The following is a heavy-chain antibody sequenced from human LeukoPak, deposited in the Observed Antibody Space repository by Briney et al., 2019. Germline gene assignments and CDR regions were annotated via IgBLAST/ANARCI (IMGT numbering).Heavy chain of an antibody. V-gene: IGHV3-30*02. CDR2: IRYDGSNK. J-gene: IGHJ4*02. Sequence: GGSLRLSCAASGFIFSSYGMHWVRQAPGKGLEWVAFIRYDGSNKYYADSVKGRFTISRDNSKNTLYLQMNSLRVEDTAVYYCAKDRAEYSYAHNGLDYWGQGTLVTVSS. CDR1: GFIFSSYG. CDR3: AKDRAEYSYAHNGLDY. D-gene: IGHD5-18*01.